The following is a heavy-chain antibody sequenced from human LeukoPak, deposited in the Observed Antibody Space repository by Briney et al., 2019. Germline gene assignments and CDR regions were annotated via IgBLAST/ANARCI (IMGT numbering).Heavy chain of an antibody. D-gene: IGHD2-15*01. CDR2: ISGSGGST. Sequence: GGSLRLSCAASGFTFSSYAMSWVRQAPGKGLEWVSAISGSGGSTYYADSVKGRFTISRDNSKNTLYLRMNSLRAEDTAVYYCAKDLGGYCSGGSCYPILDYWGQGTLVTVSS. CDR1: GFTFSSYA. J-gene: IGHJ4*02. V-gene: IGHV3-23*01. CDR3: AKDLGGYCSGGSCYPILDY.